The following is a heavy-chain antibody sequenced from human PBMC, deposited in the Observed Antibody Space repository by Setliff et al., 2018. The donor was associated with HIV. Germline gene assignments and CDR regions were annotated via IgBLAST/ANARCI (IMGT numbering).Heavy chain of an antibody. V-gene: IGHV3-48*04. CDR3: ARETTGWFGELAAAFDL. J-gene: IGHJ3*01. CDR2: INSGSSSL. CDR1: GFTFGRYS. D-gene: IGHD3-10*01. Sequence: PGESLKISCAASGFTFGRYSMNWVRQAPGKGLEWVGFINSGSSSLFYGDSVKGRFTISRDDAKNSLILHMNSLRVGDTAVYYCARETTGWFGELAAAFDLWGQGTLVTVSS.